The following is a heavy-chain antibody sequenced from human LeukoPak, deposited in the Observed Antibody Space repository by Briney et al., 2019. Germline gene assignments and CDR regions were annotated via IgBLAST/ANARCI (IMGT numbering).Heavy chain of an antibody. D-gene: IGHD3-22*01. V-gene: IGHV3-23*01. CDR2: ISGSGGRT. CDR3: AKEDRITMIVVVITYFDY. CDR1: GFTFSSYG. Sequence: GGSLRLSCAASGFTFSSYGMSWVRQAPGKGLQWVSGISGSGGRTYYADSVKGRFTISRDNSKNTLYLQMNSLRAEDTAVYYCAKEDRITMIVVVITYFDYWGQGTLVTVSS. J-gene: IGHJ4*02.